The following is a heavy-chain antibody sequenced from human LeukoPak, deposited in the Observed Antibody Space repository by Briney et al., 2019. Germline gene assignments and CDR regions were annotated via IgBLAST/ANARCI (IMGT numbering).Heavy chain of an antibody. CDR2: IYYSGST. D-gene: IGHD5-24*01. V-gene: IGHV4-39*07. CDR1: GGSITSNSYY. Sequence: SETLSLTCTVSGGSITSNSYYWGWIRQPPGNGLEWIGSIYYSGSTYYNPSLKSRVTISVDTSKNQVSLKLSSVTAADTAVYYCARGRRDGYMLLWEDYWGQGTLVTVSS. J-gene: IGHJ4*02. CDR3: ARGRRDGYMLLWEDY.